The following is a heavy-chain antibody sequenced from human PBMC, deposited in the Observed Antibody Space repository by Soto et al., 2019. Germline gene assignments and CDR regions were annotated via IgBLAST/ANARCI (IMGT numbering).Heavy chain of an antibody. CDR2: ISGSGGST. V-gene: IGHV3-23*01. Sequence: EVQLLESGGGLVQPGGSLRLSCTASGFTFSSYAMSWVRQAPGKGLEWVSAISGSGGSTYYADSVKGRFTISRDNSKNTLYLQMNSLRAEDTAVYYCAKEGPEMATIPYCFDYWGQGTLVTVSS. J-gene: IGHJ4*02. D-gene: IGHD5-12*01. CDR3: AKEGPEMATIPYCFDY. CDR1: GFTFSSYA.